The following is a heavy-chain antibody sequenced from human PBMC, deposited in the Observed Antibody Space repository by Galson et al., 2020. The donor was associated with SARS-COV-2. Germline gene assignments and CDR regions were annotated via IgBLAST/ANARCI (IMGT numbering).Heavy chain of an antibody. Sequence: QAGGSLRLSCAASGFTFSSYAMHWVRQAPGKGLEWVAVISYDGSNKYYADSVKGRFTISRDNSKNTLYLQMNSLRAEDTAVYYCASEGSGRYSSSWDAFDIWGQGTMVTVSS. CDR3: ASEGSGRYSSSWDAFDI. CDR2: ISYDGSNK. V-gene: IGHV3-30*04. D-gene: IGHD6-13*01. J-gene: IGHJ3*02. CDR1: GFTFSSYA.